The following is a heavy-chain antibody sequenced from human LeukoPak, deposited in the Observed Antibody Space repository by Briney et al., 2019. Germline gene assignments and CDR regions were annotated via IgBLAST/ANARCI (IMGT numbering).Heavy chain of an antibody. D-gene: IGHD6-19*01. J-gene: IGHJ5*02. CDR1: GFTFSSYW. CDR3: ARGRQYSSGWDNWFDP. CDR2: IKQDGSEK. V-gene: IGHV3-7*01. Sequence: GGSLRLSCAASGFTFSSYWMSWVRQAPGKGLEWEANIKQDGSEKYYVDSVKGRFTISRDNAKNSLYLQMDSLRAEDTAVYYCARGRQYSSGWDNWFDPWSQGTLVTVSS.